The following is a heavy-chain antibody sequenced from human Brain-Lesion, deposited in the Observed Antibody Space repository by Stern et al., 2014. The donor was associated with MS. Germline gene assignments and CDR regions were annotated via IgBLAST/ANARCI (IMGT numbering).Heavy chain of an antibody. Sequence: QVPLVESGAEVKKPGASVKVSCKVSGYTLTDLSMHWVRQAPRQGLEWMGGFAPDDGEAIYAQKFQGRVTMTQDTSTDTDYMELCSLRSEDTAVYYCATLAPGAGGNYYRHFDYWGQGTLVTVSS. CDR3: ATLAPGAGGNYYRHFDY. CDR1: GYTLTDLS. D-gene: IGHD1-26*01. J-gene: IGHJ4*02. V-gene: IGHV1-24*01. CDR2: FAPDDGEA.